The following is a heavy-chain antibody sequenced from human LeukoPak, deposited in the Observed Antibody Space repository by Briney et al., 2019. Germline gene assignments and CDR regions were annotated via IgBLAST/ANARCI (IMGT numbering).Heavy chain of an antibody. J-gene: IGHJ4*02. CDR3: ARAGGYSYGYFDY. V-gene: IGHV4-34*01. CDR1: GGSFSGYY. Sequence: SETLSLTCAVYGGSFSGYYWSWIRQPPGKGLEWIGEINHSGSTNYNPSLKSRVTISVDTSKNQFSLKLSSVTAADTAVYYCARAGGYSYGYFDYWGQGTLVTVSS. CDR2: INHSGST. D-gene: IGHD5-18*01.